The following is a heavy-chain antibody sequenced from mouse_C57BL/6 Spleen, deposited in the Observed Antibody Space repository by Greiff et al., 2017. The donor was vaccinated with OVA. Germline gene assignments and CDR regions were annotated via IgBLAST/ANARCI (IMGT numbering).Heavy chain of an antibody. CDR2: ISDGGSYT. Sequence: EVQLVESGGGLVKPGGSLKLSCAASGFTFSSYAMYWVRQTPEKRLEWVATISDGGSYTYYPDNVKGRFTISRDNAKNNLYLHMSHLKSEDTAMYYCAKYSNYAWFAYWGQGTLVTVSA. J-gene: IGHJ3*01. CDR3: AKYSNYAWFAY. D-gene: IGHD2-5*01. V-gene: IGHV5-4*01. CDR1: GFTFSSYA.